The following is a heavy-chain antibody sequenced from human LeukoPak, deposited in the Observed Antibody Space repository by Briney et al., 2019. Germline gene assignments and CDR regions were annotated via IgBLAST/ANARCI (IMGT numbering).Heavy chain of an antibody. D-gene: IGHD3-10*01. CDR2: ISGSGVDT. Sequence: PGGSLRLSCAAPGLSFSTYAMSWVRQAPGKGLEWVAGISGSGVDTHYAGSVNGRFRISRDNSANTLYLQMNSLREEDTALYYCASGTYRLGDYWGQGTQVAVSP. CDR3: ASGTYRLGDY. J-gene: IGHJ4*02. V-gene: IGHV3-23*01. CDR1: GLSFSTYA.